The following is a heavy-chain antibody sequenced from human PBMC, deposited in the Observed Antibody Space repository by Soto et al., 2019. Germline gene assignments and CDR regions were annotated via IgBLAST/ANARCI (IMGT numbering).Heavy chain of an antibody. D-gene: IGHD3-22*01. V-gene: IGHV4-31*03. CDR2: IYYSGTT. J-gene: IGHJ3*02. CDR3: AREIAYYDSSGYYSGGAFDI. CDR1: GDSISSAAYY. Sequence: QVQLQESGPGLVKPSQTLSLTCTVSGDSISSAAYYWTWIRQHPGKGLEWIGDIYYSGTTYYNPSLKSRVTISVDTSKNQFSVRLSSVTAADTAVYYCAREIAYYDSSGYYSGGAFDIWGQGTMVTVSS.